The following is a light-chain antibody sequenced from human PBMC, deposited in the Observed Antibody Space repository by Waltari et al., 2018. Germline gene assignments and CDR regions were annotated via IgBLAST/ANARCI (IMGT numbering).Light chain of an antibody. CDR3: QHYGASPPYT. Sequence: EIVLTQSPGTLSLSPGEGATLSCRASQSLSSSYLSWYQQKPGQAPRLVIFAASSRATGIPDQFSGSGSGADFTLTIGRLEPEDFAVYYCQHYGASPPYTFGQGTKLEI. CDR2: AAS. CDR1: QSLSSSY. V-gene: IGKV3-20*01. J-gene: IGKJ2*01.